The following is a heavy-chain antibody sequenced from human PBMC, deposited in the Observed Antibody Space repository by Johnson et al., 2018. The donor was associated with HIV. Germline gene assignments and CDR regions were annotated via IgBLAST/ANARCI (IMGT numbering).Heavy chain of an antibody. J-gene: IGHJ3*02. CDR2: IFTAGDG. CDR1: GITVSSNY. V-gene: IGHV3-66*01. D-gene: IGHD4-23*01. Sequence: VQLVESGVGLVQPGGSLRLSCSASGITVSSNYMSWVRQAPGKGLEWVSVIFTAGDGYYSDSVKGRFTISRDNSKNILYLQMNSLRAEDTAVYYCARGTPYGGNSWDFDIWGQGTMVTVSS. CDR3: ARGTPYGGNSWDFDI.